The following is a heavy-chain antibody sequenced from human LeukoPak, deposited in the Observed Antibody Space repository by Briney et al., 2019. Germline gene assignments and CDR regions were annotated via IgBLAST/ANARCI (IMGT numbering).Heavy chain of an antibody. Sequence: GGSLRLSCAASGFTFSSYAMSWVRQAPGKGLEWVSAISGSGGSTYYADSVKGRFTISRDNSKNTLYLQMDSLRAEDTAVYYCAKASGFSVLLYAFDIWGQGTMVTVSS. V-gene: IGHV3-23*01. CDR3: AKASGFSVLLYAFDI. J-gene: IGHJ3*02. CDR1: GFTFSSYA. D-gene: IGHD3-22*01. CDR2: ISGSGGST.